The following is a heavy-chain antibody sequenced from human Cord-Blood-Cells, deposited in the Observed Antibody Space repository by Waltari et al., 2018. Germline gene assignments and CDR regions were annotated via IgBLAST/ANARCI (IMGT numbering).Heavy chain of an antibody. CDR2: ISSSSSYI. V-gene: IGHV3-21*01. D-gene: IGHD6-13*01. Sequence: EVQLVASGGGLVKPGGPLRLSCAACGVTCSSHSMNWVRPAPGKRLEWVSSISSSSSYIYYADSVKGRFTISRDNAKNSLYLQMNSLRAEDTAVYYCARGGQQLVLGDSGDWFDPWGQGTLVTVSS. J-gene: IGHJ5*02. CDR3: ARGGQQLVLGDSGDWFDP. CDR1: GVTCSSHS.